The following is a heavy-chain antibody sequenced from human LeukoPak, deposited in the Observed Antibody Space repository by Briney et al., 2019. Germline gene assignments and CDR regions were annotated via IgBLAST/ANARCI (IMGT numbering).Heavy chain of an antibody. V-gene: IGHV4-34*01. CDR1: GGSFSGYY. CDR3: ARVPRITIFGAARAAYFDY. D-gene: IGHD3-3*01. CDR2: INHSGST. J-gene: IGHJ4*02. Sequence: SETLSLTCAVYGGSFSGYYWSWIRQPPGKGLEWIGEINHSGSTNYNPSLKSRVTISVDTSKNQFSLKLSSVTAADTAVYYCARVPRITIFGAARAAYFDYWGQGTLVTVSS.